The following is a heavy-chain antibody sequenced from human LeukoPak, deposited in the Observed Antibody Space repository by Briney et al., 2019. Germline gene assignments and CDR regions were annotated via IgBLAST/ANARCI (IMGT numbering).Heavy chain of an antibody. D-gene: IGHD6-19*01. V-gene: IGHV1-2*02. J-gene: IGHJ4*02. CDR3: ARSGFSTGFYLDF. CDR1: GYTFTGQF. Sequence: GASVKVSSKASGYTFTGQFIHWLRQAPGQGLEWMGWIDPPSGTPHYAQKFQDTVTLTRDTSIGTAYMEVHRLQSDDTAVYYCARSGFSTGFYLDFWGQGTLISVSS. CDR2: IDPPSGTP.